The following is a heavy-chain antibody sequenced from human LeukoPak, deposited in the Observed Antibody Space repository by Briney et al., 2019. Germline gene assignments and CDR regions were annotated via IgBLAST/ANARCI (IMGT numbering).Heavy chain of an antibody. D-gene: IGHD6-19*01. J-gene: IGHJ4*01. CDR3: ARADYTSAWYGGGGYFFKY. V-gene: IGHV4-59*01. CDR1: GASMGTNS. CDR2: YHTGST. Sequence: SETLSLTCSVSGASMGTNSWTWIRQPLGKGLEWIGYHTGSTIYNPSLKSRVTISVDTSKDQFSLNLTSVTAADTAVYYCARADYTSAWYGGGGYFFKYWGHGILVTVS.